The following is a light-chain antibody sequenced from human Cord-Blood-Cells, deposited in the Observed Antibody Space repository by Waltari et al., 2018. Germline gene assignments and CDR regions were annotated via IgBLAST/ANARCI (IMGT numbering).Light chain of an antibody. CDR1: QSISSY. V-gene: IGKV1-39*01. CDR2: AAS. Sequence: DIQMTQSPSSLSASVGDRVTITCRASQSISSYLNWYQQKPGKAPKHLIYAASSVQSGVPSRFSGSGSGTDFTLTISSLRPEDFATYYCQQSYSTPYTFGQGTKLEIK. J-gene: IGKJ2*01. CDR3: QQSYSTPYT.